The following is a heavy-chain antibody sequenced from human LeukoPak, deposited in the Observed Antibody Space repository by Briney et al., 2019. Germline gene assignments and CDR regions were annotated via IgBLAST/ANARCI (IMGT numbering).Heavy chain of an antibody. CDR1: GGSINNYY. V-gene: IGHV4-59*01. CDR2: IYYSGST. CDR3: AGQWASYFDY. Sequence: SETLSLTCTVSGGSINNYYWSWIRQPPGKGLEWFGYIYYSGSTNYNPSLTSRVTISVDTSKNQFSLKLSSVTAADTAVYYCAGQWASYFDYWGQGTLVTVSS. J-gene: IGHJ4*02. D-gene: IGHD1-26*01.